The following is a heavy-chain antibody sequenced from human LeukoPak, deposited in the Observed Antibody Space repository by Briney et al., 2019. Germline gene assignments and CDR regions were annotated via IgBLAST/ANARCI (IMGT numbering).Heavy chain of an antibody. Sequence: GGSLRLSCSASGFTFNSYAMHWVRQAPGKGLEYVSAISSNGGTTYHADSVKGRFTISRDNSQNTLYLQMSSLRDEDTAVYYCARGGYCDSTICYVFNAFDIWGQGTTVTVSS. CDR1: GFTFNSYA. CDR3: ARGGYCDSTICYVFNAFDI. J-gene: IGHJ3*02. V-gene: IGHV3-64D*06. D-gene: IGHD2-2*03. CDR2: ISSNGGTT.